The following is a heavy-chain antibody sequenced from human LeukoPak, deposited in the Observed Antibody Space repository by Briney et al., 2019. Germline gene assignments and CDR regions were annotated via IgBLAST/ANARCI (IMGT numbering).Heavy chain of an antibody. J-gene: IGHJ4*02. Sequence: GGSLRLSCAASGFTFGSYAMHWVRQAPGKGLEWVAVISYDGSNKYYADSVKGRFTISRDNSKNTLYLQMDSLRAEDTAVYYCARDGYDLNTPMVSTIFDYWGQGTLVTVSS. CDR1: GFTFGSYA. D-gene: IGHD5-18*01. V-gene: IGHV3-30-3*01. CDR3: ARDGYDLNTPMVSTIFDY. CDR2: ISYDGSNK.